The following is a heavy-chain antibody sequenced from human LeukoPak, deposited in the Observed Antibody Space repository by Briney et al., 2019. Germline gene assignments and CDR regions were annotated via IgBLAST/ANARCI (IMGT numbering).Heavy chain of an antibody. V-gene: IGHV3-7*01. CDR1: GFTFSSSW. CDR2: IKEDGREK. Sequence: GGSLRLSCATSGFTFSSSWMSWVRQAPGKGLECVANIKEDGREKYYVDSVKGRFTISRDNAKNSLYLQMSSLRAEDTAVYYCARGGRPDYWGQGALVTVSS. J-gene: IGHJ4*02. D-gene: IGHD3-10*01. CDR3: ARGGRPDY.